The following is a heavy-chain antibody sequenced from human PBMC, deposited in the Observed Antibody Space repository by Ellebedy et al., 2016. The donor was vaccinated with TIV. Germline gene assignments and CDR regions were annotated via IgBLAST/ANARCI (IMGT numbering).Heavy chain of an antibody. V-gene: IGHV5-51*01. Sequence: KVSCKGSRYSFTSYWIGWVRQMPGKGLEWMGIIYPGDSDTRYSPSFQGQVTISADKSISTAYLQWSSLKASDTAMYYCARGDYYEDPNWFDPWGQGTLVTVSS. CDR1: RYSFTSYW. CDR3: ARGDYYEDPNWFDP. J-gene: IGHJ5*02. D-gene: IGHD2-21*02. CDR2: IYPGDSDT.